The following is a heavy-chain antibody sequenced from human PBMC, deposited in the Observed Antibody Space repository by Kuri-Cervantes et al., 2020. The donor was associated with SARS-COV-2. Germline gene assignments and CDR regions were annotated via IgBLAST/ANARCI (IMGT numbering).Heavy chain of an antibody. CDR2: IKQDGSEK. V-gene: IGHV3-7*01. CDR1: GFTFSSYW. J-gene: IGHJ6*03. CDR3: ARDGLDVAYYYYMDV. Sequence: GESLKISCAASGFTFSSYWMSWVRQAPGKGLEWVANIKQDGSEKYYVDSVKGRFTISRDNAKNSLYLQMNSLRAEDTAVYYCARDGLDVAYYYYMDVWGKGTTVTVSS.